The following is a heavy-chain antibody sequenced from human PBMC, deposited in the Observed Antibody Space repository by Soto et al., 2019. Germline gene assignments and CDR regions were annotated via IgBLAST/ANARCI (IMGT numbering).Heavy chain of an antibody. J-gene: IGHJ6*02. CDR1: GGSVSSGSYY. CDR3: ARSIAAAGTSHYYYYYGMDV. CDR2: IYYSGST. V-gene: IGHV4-61*01. D-gene: IGHD6-13*01. Sequence: SETLSLTCTVSGGSVSSGSYYWSWIRQPPGKGLEWIGYIYYSGSTNYNPSLKSRVTISVDTSKNQFSLKLSSVTAADTAVYYCARSIAAAGTSHYYYYYGMDVWGQGTTVTVSS.